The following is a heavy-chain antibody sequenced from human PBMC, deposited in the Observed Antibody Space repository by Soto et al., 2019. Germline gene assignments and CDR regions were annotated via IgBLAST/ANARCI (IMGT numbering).Heavy chain of an antibody. D-gene: IGHD3-10*01. CDR1: GYTFTSYG. CDR3: ARAGGYYYGMDG. J-gene: IGHJ6*02. V-gene: IGHV1-18*01. CDR2: ISAYNGNT. Sequence: QVQLVQSGAEVKKPGASVKVSCKASGYTFTSYGISWVRQAPGQGLEWMGWISAYNGNTNYAQKLQGRVTMTTDTTTSIADMQARGLRFNDTAAYYCARAGGYYYGMDGWGQGTTGTVSS.